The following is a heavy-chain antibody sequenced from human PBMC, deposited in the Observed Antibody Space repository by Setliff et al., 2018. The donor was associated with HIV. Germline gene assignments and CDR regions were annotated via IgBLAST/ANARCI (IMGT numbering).Heavy chain of an antibody. CDR2: IYTSGRT. CDR3: ARGLYCSGGSCSFDY. V-gene: IGHV4-61*09. Sequence: LSLTCTVSGGSISSGSYNRSWIRQPAGKGLEWLGHIYTSGRTNYNPSLMSRVTISVDTSKNQFSLKLSSVTAADTAVYYCARGLYCSGGSCSFDYWGQGTLVTVSS. J-gene: IGHJ4*02. CDR1: GGSISSGSYN. D-gene: IGHD2-15*01.